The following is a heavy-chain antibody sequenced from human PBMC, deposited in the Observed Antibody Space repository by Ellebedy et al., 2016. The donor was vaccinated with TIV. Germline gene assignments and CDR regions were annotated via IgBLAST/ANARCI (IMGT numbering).Heavy chain of an antibody. CDR2: IYYSGST. J-gene: IGHJ5*02. CDR3: ASLWLGGGGFDP. Sequence: MPSETLSLTCTVSGVSGDSISSYHWSWIRQPPGKGLEWIGYIYYSGSTSYNPSLKSRVTISVDTSKNQFFLKLNSVTAADTAVYYCASLWLGGGGFDPWGQGTLVIVSP. V-gene: IGHV4-59*12. D-gene: IGHD3-10*01. CDR1: GDSISSYH.